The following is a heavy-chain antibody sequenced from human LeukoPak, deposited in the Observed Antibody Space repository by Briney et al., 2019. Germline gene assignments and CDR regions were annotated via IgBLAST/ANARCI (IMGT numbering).Heavy chain of an antibody. CDR2: MNPNSGNT. J-gene: IGHJ5*02. Sequence: ASVKVSCKASGYTFTSYDINWVRQATGQGLEWMGWMNPNSGNTGYAQKFQGRVTTTRNTSISTAYMELSSLRSEDTAVYYCARDYRKRVNWFDHWGQGTLVTVSS. V-gene: IGHV1-8*01. D-gene: IGHD4-11*01. CDR3: ARDYRKRVNWFDH. CDR1: GYTFTSYD.